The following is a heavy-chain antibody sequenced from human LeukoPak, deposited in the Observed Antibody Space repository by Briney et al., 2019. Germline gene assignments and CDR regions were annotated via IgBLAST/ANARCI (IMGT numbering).Heavy chain of an antibody. V-gene: IGHV4-59*01. Sequence: SETLSLTCTVSGGSISSYYWSWIRQPPGKGLEWIGYIYYSGSTNYNPSLKSRVTISVDTSKNQFSLKLSSVTAADTAVYYCARDLGLGESRFDYWGQGTLVTVSS. D-gene: IGHD3-10*01. J-gene: IGHJ4*02. CDR2: IYYSGST. CDR3: ARDLGLGESRFDY. CDR1: GGSISSYY.